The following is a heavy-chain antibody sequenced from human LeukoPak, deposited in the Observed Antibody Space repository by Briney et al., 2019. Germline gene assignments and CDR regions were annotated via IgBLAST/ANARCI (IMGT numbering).Heavy chain of an antibody. Sequence: GASVKVSCKASGYTFTSYYMHWVRQAPGQGLEWMGIINPSGGSTSYAQKFQGRVTMTRDTSTSTVYMELSSLRSEDTAVYYCARDGIKHGSGADNWFDPWGQGTLVTVSS. D-gene: IGHD3-10*01. J-gene: IGHJ5*02. CDR2: INPSGGST. V-gene: IGHV1-46*01. CDR1: GYTFTSYY. CDR3: ARDGIKHGSGADNWFDP.